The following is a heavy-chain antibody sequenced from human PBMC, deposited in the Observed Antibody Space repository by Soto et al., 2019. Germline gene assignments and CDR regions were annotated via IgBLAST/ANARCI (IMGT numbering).Heavy chain of an antibody. V-gene: IGHV4-31*03. J-gene: IGHJ5*02. CDR2: IYNSGTT. CDR3: ARQPISTPRGVTQVDP. CDR1: GAPISSGGFY. D-gene: IGHD3-10*01. Sequence: QVRLQESGPGLVRPSQTLSLTCNVSGAPISSGGFYWSWIRQHPGKGPHWIGYIYNSGTTFYNPSLGSRVTMSLDAAKNHFSLELRSVTVADTAVYYCARQPISTPRGVTQVDPWGQGTQVTVSS.